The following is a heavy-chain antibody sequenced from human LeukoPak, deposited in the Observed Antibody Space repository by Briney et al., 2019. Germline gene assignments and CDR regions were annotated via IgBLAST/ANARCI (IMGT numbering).Heavy chain of an antibody. CDR1: GFTFSSYA. D-gene: IGHD5-12*01. CDR2: ISDSCGST. J-gene: IGHJ2*01. Sequence: GGSLRLSCAASGFTFSSYAMSWVRQAPGKGLEWVSAISDSCGSTYYADSVKGRFTISGDYATNSLYLQMNSLRAEDTAMYYCAASGYDLVWYFDLWGRGTLVTVSS. CDR3: AASGYDLVWYFDL. V-gene: IGHV3-23*01.